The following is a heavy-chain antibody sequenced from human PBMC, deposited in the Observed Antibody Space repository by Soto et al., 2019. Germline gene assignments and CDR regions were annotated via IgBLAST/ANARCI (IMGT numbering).Heavy chain of an antibody. V-gene: IGHV3-7*03. CDR1: GFILRNYW. Sequence: GGSLRLAWADSGFILRNYWMSWVRQAPGMGLQWVDSIKEDGSEKYYVDPVKGRFTISRENAKNSLYLQMNSLRAEDTAVYYCARYRSLDPWGQGILVTVSS. D-gene: IGHD3-16*02. J-gene: IGHJ5*02. CDR2: IKEDGSEK. CDR3: ARYRSLDP.